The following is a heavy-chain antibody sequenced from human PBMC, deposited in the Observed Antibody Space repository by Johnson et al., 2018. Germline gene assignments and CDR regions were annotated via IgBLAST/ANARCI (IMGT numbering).Heavy chain of an antibody. J-gene: IGHJ6*03. Sequence: VQLVESGGGLVQPGGSLKLSCAASGFTFSDSIVYWVRQASGKGLEWVARIRPKTNNYATSYAASVMGSFTISRDDSKNTAYLQLNSLKSEDTAVYYCSAVVTGHHYMDVWGKGTTVTVSS. CDR1: GFTFSDSI. D-gene: IGHD2-21*02. CDR3: SAVVTGHHYMDV. CDR2: IRPKTNNYAT. V-gene: IGHV3-73*01.